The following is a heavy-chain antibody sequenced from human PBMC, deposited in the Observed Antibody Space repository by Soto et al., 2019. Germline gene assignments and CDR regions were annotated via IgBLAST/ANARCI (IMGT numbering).Heavy chain of an antibody. CDR3: ATYYDSSGPTFDY. Sequence: PSETLSLTCTVSGGSISSGDHYWSWVRQPPGKGLEWIAYIYYSGTTYYNTSLKSRVTMSVDTSKNQYSLKLNSVTASDTAVYYCATYYDSSGPTFDYWGQGTLVTVSS. D-gene: IGHD3-22*01. CDR2: IYYSGTT. J-gene: IGHJ4*02. CDR1: GGSISSGDHY. V-gene: IGHV4-30-4*01.